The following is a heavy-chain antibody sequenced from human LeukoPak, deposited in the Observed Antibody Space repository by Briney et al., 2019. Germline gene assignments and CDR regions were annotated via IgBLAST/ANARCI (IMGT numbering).Heavy chain of an antibody. J-gene: IGHJ4*02. CDR2: VSNDGGDK. D-gene: IGHD3/OR15-3a*01. CDR1: EFTFSSYA. V-gene: IGHV3-30*18. Sequence: PGRSLRLSCAASEFTFSSYAMHWVRQAPGKGLGWVALVSNDGGDKYYADSVKGRFTISRDNSKNTLYLQMNSLRGEDTGVYYCAKAHLLDWLLPFDYWGQGTLVTVSS. CDR3: AKAHLLDWLLPFDY.